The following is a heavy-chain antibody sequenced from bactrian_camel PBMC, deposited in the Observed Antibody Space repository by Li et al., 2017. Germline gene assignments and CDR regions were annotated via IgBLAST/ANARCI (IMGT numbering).Heavy chain of an antibody. CDR2: IYSDGVNT. CDR1: GFTFSNYY. CDR3: AAGRLSGKDWRLPHEYRY. V-gene: IGHV3-2*01. Sequence: HVQLVESGGGLVQPGGSLRLACAGSGFTFSNYYMGWVRQAPGKGLEWVSGIYSDGVNTYYTDSVKGRFTISRDNAKSTVYLQMNSLKPEDTAMYYCAAGRLSGKDWRLPHEYRYRGQGTQVTV. D-gene: IGHD2*01. J-gene: IGHJ4*01.